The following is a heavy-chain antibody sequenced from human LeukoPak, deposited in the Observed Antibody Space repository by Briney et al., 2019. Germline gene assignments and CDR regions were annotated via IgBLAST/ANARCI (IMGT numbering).Heavy chain of an antibody. J-gene: IGHJ4*02. CDR2: IYYSGST. D-gene: IGHD2-21*01. CDR3: ARNIRVGDSFDH. Sequence: SQTLSLTCTVSGGSISSGTYYWSWIRQHPGKGLEWIGYIYYSGSTHYNPSLKSRVTMSVDTSKNQFSLKLSSVTAADTAVYYCARNIRVGDSFDHWGQGTLVTVSS. CDR1: GGSISSGTYY. V-gene: IGHV4-31*03.